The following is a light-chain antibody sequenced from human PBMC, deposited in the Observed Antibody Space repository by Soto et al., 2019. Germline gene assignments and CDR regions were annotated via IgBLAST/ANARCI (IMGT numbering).Light chain of an antibody. CDR3: QQYHLWPLT. J-gene: IGKJ4*01. Sequence: DTVMTQSPATLSLSPGERVTLSCRASQSVRSHLAWYQQKPGQAPRLLIYGASTRATGIPARFSGSGSGTEFTLTISSLQSEDFAVYYCQQYHLWPLTFGGGTKVEIK. CDR2: GAS. CDR1: QSVRSH. V-gene: IGKV3-15*01.